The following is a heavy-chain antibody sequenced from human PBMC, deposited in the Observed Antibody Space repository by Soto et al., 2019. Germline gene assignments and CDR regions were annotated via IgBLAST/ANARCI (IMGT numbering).Heavy chain of an antibody. CDR2: IYYSGST. Sequence: QVQLQESGPGLVKPSETLSLNCTVSGDPISSYYWSWIRQSPGKGLEWIGYIYYSGSTNYTPSLKIRVPVSGDPSKKQFSLELSPVTAADTAVYYCARGSSGWTPRLDYWGQGTLVTVSS. CDR3: ARGSSGWTPRLDY. CDR1: GDPISSYY. V-gene: IGHV4-59*01. J-gene: IGHJ4*02. D-gene: IGHD6-19*01.